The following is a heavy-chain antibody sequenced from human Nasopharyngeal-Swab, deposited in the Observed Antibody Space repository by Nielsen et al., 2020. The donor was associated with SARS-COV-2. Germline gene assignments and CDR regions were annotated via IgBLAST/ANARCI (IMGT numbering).Heavy chain of an antibody. CDR2: ISSSSSTI. J-gene: IGHJ6*03. CDR1: GFTFSSYS. V-gene: IGHV3-48*02. Sequence: GESLKISCAASGFTFSSYSMNWVRQAPGKGLEWVSYISSSSSTIYYADSVKGRFTISRDNAKNSLYLQMNSLRDEDTAVYCCARELRRVVPAALGFRYYYYYYMDVWGKGATVTVSS. CDR3: ARELRRVVPAALGFRYYYYYYMDV. D-gene: IGHD2-2*01.